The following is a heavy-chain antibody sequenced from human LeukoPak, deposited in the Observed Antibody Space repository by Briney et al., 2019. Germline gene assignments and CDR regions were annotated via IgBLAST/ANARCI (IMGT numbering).Heavy chain of an antibody. J-gene: IGHJ5*02. CDR3: ASQGDDGNSHWFDP. CDR1: GGTFSSYA. V-gene: IGHV1-69*05. D-gene: IGHD3-16*01. CDR2: IIPIFGTA. Sequence: EASVRVSCKASGGTFSSYAISWVRQAPGQGLEWMGGIIPIFGTANYAQKFQGRVTTTTDESTSTAYMELSSLRSEDTAVYYCASQGDDGNSHWFDPWGQGTLVTVSS.